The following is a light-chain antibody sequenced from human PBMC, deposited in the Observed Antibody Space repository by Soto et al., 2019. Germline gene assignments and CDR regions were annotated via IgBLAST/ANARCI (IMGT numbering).Light chain of an antibody. J-gene: IGKJ1*01. CDR2: AAS. CDR1: QGITSD. Sequence: DIQMTQSPSSLSASVGDRVTITCRASQGITSDLGWYQQKPGQAPQRLIYAASSLHSGVPSRFSGSGSGTEFTLTISSLQPEDFATYYCLQYNSYPWTFCQGTKVEIK. V-gene: IGKV1-17*01. CDR3: LQYNSYPWT.